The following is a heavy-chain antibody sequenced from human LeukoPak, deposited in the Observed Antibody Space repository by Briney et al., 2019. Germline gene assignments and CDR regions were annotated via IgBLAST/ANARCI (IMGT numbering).Heavy chain of an antibody. Sequence: GGSLRLSCAASGFTFSNYEMNWVRQAPGKGLEWVSYISSSGSTIYYADSVKGRFTISRDNAKNSLYLQMNSLRAEDTAVYYCARDLSWDGNVYFDDWGQGTLVTVSS. CDR2: ISSSGSTI. CDR3: ARDLSWDGNVYFDD. V-gene: IGHV3-48*03. CDR1: GFTFSNYE. J-gene: IGHJ4*02. D-gene: IGHD5-24*01.